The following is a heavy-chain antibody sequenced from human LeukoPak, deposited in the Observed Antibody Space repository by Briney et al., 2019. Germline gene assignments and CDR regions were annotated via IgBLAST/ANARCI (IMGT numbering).Heavy chain of an antibody. CDR1: GFTFSSYA. CDR2: ISGSGGST. V-gene: IGHV3-23*01. CDR3: AKVSLLWFGEFL. D-gene: IGHD3-10*01. Sequence: GGSLRLSCAASGFTFSSYAMSWVRQAPGKGLEWVSAISGSGGSTYYADSVKGRFTISRDNSKNTLYLQMKSLRAEDTAVYYCAKVSLLWFGEFLWGQGTLVTVSS. J-gene: IGHJ4*02.